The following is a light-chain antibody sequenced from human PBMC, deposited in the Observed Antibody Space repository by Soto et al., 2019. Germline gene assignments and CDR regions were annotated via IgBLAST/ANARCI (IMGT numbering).Light chain of an antibody. V-gene: IGKV3-15*01. CDR3: HQYNSWPPGT. Sequence: TQSQAIISVSPGEIATLSCMASQSISRSLAWYQQKPGQAPRLLISDASTRATGIPARFSGSGSGTEFTLTISSLQSEDFALYYCHQYNSWPPGTFGQGTKVDIK. J-gene: IGKJ2*01. CDR2: DAS. CDR1: QSISRS.